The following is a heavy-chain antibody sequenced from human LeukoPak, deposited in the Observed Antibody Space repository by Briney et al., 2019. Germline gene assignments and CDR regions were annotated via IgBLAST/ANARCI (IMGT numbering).Heavy chain of an antibody. CDR3: AREGDYYDSDAFDI. J-gene: IGHJ3*02. Sequence: GGSLRLSCAGSGFTVSSNYMNWVRQAPGKGLEWVSYISSSGSTIYYADSVKGRFTISRDNAKNSLYLQMNSLRAEDTAVYYCAREGDYYDSDAFDIWGQGTMVTVSS. V-gene: IGHV3-48*03. D-gene: IGHD1-26*01. CDR1: GFTVSSNY. CDR2: ISSSGSTI.